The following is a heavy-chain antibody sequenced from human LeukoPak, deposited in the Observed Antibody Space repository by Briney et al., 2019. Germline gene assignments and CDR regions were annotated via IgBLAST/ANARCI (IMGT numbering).Heavy chain of an antibody. D-gene: IGHD1-26*01. J-gene: IGHJ3*02. CDR3: ARDGGYGAFDI. V-gene: IGHV4-59*01. CDR2: IYYSEST. Sequence: SETLSLTCSVSGGSISSYYWSWIRQPPGKGLEWIAYIYYSESTNYNPSLKTRVTISVDTSKDQFSLKLSSVTAADTAVYYCARDGGYGAFDIWGQGTMVTVSS. CDR1: GGSISSYY.